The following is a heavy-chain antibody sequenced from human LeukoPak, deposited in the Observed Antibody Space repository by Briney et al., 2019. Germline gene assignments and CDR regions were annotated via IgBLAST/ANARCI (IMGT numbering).Heavy chain of an antibody. J-gene: IGHJ4*02. CDR3: ARDVDGGNSGDYFDY. CDR1: GFTFSDYY. CDR2: ISSSGSNI. V-gene: IGHV3-11*04. Sequence: NPGGSLRLSCAASGFTFSDYYMSWIRQAPRKGLEWVSYISSSGSNIYYADSVKGRFTISRDNAKNSLYLQMNSLRAEDTAVYYCARDVDGGNSGDYFDYWGQGTLVTVSS. D-gene: IGHD4-23*01.